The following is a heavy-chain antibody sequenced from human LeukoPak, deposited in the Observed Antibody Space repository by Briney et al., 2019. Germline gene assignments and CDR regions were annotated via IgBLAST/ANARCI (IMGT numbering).Heavy chain of an antibody. D-gene: IGHD6-13*01. V-gene: IGHV4-39*07. CDR2: IYYSGST. J-gene: IGHJ5*02. CDR3: ARTHSRLNWFDP. Sequence: PSETLSLTCTVSGGSISSSSYYWGWIRQPPGKGLEWIGSIYYSGSTNYNPSLKSRVTISVDTSKNQFSLKLSSVTAADTAVYYCARTHSRLNWFDPWGQGTLVTVSS. CDR1: GGSISSSSYY.